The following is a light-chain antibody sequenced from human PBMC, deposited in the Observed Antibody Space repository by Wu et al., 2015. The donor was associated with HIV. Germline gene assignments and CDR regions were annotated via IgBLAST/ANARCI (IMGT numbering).Light chain of an antibody. CDR2: RAS. V-gene: IGKV1-5*03. CDR1: QSISGW. Sequence: SASVGDRVTITCRASQSISGWLAWYQQKPGKAPKLLIYRASTLESGVPSRFSGGGSGTEFTLTISSLQPDDFATYYCQQYNIYSWTFGQGTKVEIK. J-gene: IGKJ1*01. CDR3: QQYNIYSWT.